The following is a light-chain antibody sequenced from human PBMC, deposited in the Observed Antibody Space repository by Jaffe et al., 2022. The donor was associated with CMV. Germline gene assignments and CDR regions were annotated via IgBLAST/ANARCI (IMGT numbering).Light chain of an antibody. Sequence: DIQMTQSPSSLSASVGDRVTITCRASQSITTYLNWYQQKPGKAPKLLISAASTLQSGVPSRFGGTGSGTDFTLTITSLQPEDFATYYCQQSYSMPWTFGQGTKVDIK. CDR3: QQSYSMPWT. CDR1: QSITTY. CDR2: AAS. V-gene: IGKV1-39*01. J-gene: IGKJ1*01.